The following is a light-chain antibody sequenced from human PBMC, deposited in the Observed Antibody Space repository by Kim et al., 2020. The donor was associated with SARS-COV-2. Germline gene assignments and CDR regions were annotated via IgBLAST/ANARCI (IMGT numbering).Light chain of an antibody. J-gene: IGKJ2*03. CDR2: DAS. V-gene: IGKV1-33*01. Sequence: GDRVTITCQASRDISNYLNWYQQKPGKAPNLLIHDASKLETGVPSRFSGSGSGTEFTLTITGLRPEDFATYYCQQYDNVPYSFGQGTKL. CDR3: QQYDNVPYS. CDR1: RDISNY.